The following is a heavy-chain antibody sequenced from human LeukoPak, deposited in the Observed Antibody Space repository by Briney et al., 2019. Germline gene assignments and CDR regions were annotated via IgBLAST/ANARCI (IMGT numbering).Heavy chain of an antibody. J-gene: IGHJ6*02. CDR3: ASGSSEYYYYYGMDV. Sequence: GSLRLSCAASGFTFSDYYMSWIRQAPGKGLEWVSYISSSGSTIYYADSVKGRFTIPRDNAKNSLYLQMNSLRAEDTAVYYCASGSSEYYYYYGMDVWGQGTTVTVSS. V-gene: IGHV3-11*01. CDR1: GFTFSDYY. D-gene: IGHD1-26*01. CDR2: ISSSGSTI.